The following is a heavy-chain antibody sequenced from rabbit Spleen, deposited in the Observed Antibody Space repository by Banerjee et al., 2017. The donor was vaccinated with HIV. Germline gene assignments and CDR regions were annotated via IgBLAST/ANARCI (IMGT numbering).Heavy chain of an antibody. CDR2: IYGGSSGKT. Sequence: QEQLVESGGGLVQPEGSLTLTCTASGFSFSSSYYMCWVRQAPGKGLEWIACIYGGSSGKTYSATWAKGRFTISKTSSTTVDLKMTSLTAADTATYFCASLRASGAEFNLWGQGTLVTVS. V-gene: IGHV1S45*01. J-gene: IGHJ4*01. CDR3: ASLRASGAEFNL. CDR1: GFSFSSSYY. D-gene: IGHD4-1*01.